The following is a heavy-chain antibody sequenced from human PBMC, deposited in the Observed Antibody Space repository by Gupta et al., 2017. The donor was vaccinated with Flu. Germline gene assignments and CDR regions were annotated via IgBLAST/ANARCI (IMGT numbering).Heavy chain of an antibody. CDR1: FNNYH. CDR2: ISRSSDST. Sequence: FNNYHMIWVRQAPGKGLEWIAYISRSSDSTAYADSVKGRFTISRDNARNSLYLQMKSLRVEDSAVYYCARYDFWSGYSVDYWGQGTQVTVSS. CDR3: ARYDFWSGYSVDY. V-gene: IGHV3-48*04. J-gene: IGHJ4*02. D-gene: IGHD3-3*01.